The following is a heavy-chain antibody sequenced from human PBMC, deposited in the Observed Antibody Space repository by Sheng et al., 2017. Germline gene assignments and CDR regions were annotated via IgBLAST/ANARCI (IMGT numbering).Heavy chain of an antibody. CDR1: GGSFSGYY. Sequence: QVQLQQWGAGLLKPSETLSLTCAVYGGSFSGYYWSWIRQPPGKGLEWIGEINHSGSTNYNPSLKSRVTISVDTSKNQFSLKLSSVTAADTAVYYCASVSVYWYFDLWAVAPWSLSPQ. J-gene: IGHJ2*01. CDR2: INHSGST. CDR3: ASVSVYWYFDL. V-gene: IGHV4-34*01.